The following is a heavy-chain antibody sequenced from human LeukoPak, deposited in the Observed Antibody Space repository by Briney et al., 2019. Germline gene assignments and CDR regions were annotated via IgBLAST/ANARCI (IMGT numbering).Heavy chain of an antibody. CDR3: ARERVGATIDY. CDR2: ISSSSSYI. J-gene: IGHJ4*02. CDR1: GFTFSSYS. D-gene: IGHD1-26*01. V-gene: IGHV3-21*01. Sequence: GGSLRLSCAASGFTFSSYSMNWVRQAPGKGLEWVSSISSSSSYIYYADSVKGRFTISRDNAKNSLSLQMNSLRAEDTAVYYCARERVGATIDYWGQGTLVTVSS.